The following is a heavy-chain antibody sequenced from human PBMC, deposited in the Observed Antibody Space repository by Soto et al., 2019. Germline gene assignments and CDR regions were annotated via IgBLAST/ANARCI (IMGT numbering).Heavy chain of an antibody. CDR3: AKDVMSLTPKCCRSTSCSVGAFDI. CDR1: GFTFSSYA. J-gene: IGHJ3*02. CDR2: ISGSGGST. Sequence: EVQLLESGGGLVQPGGSLRLSCAASGFTFSSYAMSWVRQAPGKGLEWVSAISGSGGSTYYADSVKGRFTISRDNSKNTLYLQMNSQRAEDTAVYYCAKDVMSLTPKCCRSTSCSVGAFDIWGQGTMVTVSS. V-gene: IGHV3-23*01. D-gene: IGHD2-2*01.